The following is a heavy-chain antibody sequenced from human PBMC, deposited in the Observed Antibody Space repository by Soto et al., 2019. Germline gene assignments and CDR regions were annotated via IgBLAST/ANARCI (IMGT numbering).Heavy chain of an antibody. J-gene: IGHJ4*02. V-gene: IGHV3-48*03. CDR1: GFNLRNYE. CDR3: ATEELCGADCYFFKH. D-gene: IGHD2-21*02. CDR2: ISGSNNNI. Sequence: EVQLLETGGGSVHVGGSLRLSCAVSGFNLRNYEMNWVRQVPGKGLEWISKISGSNNNIYYADSVQGRFTISRDNANNVLFLQMNSLRAEDTATYHCATEELCGADCYFFKHWGQGTPVTVSS.